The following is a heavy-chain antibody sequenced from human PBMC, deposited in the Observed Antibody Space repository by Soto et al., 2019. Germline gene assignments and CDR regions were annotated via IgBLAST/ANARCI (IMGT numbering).Heavy chain of an antibody. CDR3: ARRALRGVLAWDCDL. CDR2: ISGSGTYS. J-gene: IGHJ2*01. D-gene: IGHD3-10*01. V-gene: IGHV3-11*05. Sequence: QVQLVESGGGLVKPGGSLRLSCEASGFTFSDHYMNWIRQTPGKGLEWVSYISGSGTYSNYADSVKGRFTISRDNTKNALSLLMPGLRAEDTAVYCCARRALRGVLAWDCDLWGRGTLVTVSS. CDR1: GFTFSDHY.